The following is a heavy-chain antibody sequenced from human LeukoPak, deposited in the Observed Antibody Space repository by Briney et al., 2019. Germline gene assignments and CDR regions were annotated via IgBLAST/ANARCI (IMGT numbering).Heavy chain of an antibody. CDR2: ISWNSGSI. CDR3: AKDMTSGYSGYDLDY. J-gene: IGHJ4*02. V-gene: IGHV3-9*01. Sequence: GGSLRLSCAASGFTFDDYAMHWVRHAPGKGLEWVSGISWNSGSIGYADSVKGRFTISRDNAKNSLYLQMNSLRAEDTALYYCAKDMTSGYSGYDLDYWGQGTLVTVSS. D-gene: IGHD5-12*01. CDR1: GFTFDDYA.